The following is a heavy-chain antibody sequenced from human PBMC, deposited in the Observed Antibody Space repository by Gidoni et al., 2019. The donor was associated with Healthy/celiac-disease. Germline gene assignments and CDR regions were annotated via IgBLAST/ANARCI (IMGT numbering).Heavy chain of an antibody. Sequence: EVQLLESGGGLVQPGGSLRLSCAASGFTFRSYAMSWVRQAPGKGLEWVSAISGSGGSTYYADSVKGRFTISRDNSKNTLYLQMNSLRAEDTAVYYCAKSPRYSSSWNREYWGQGTLVTVSS. V-gene: IGHV3-23*01. CDR1: GFTFRSYA. J-gene: IGHJ4*02. CDR3: AKSPRYSSSWNREY. D-gene: IGHD6-13*01. CDR2: ISGSGGST.